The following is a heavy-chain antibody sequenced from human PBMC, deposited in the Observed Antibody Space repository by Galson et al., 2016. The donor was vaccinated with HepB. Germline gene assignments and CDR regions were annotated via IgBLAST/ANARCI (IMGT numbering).Heavy chain of an antibody. CDR1: EFTFSNYD. D-gene: IGHD3-3*01. Sequence: SLRLSCAASEFTFSNYDMHWVRQTPGKGLEWVALISYDGSNTYYAESIKGRFTISRGNGLNTLFLQMNSLRVEDTAIYYCARGVLRFLEWGNGLDVWGQGTTVTVSS. V-gene: IGHV3-30-3*01. CDR2: ISYDGSNT. J-gene: IGHJ6*02. CDR3: ARGVLRFLEWGNGLDV.